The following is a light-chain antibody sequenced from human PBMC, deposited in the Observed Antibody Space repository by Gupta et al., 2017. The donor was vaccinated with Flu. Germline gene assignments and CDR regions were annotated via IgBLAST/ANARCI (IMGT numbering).Light chain of an antibody. Sequence: SSELTQPPSVSVSPGQTAKITCSGGKLGNKSVSWYQQTSGQSPILVIFRDYHRPSGIPERFSGSNSGNTATLTISVTPAMDEADYYCQAWDSTTESYVFGTGTKVSVL. J-gene: IGLJ1*01. CDR3: QAWDSTTESYV. CDR2: RDY. V-gene: IGLV3-1*01. CDR1: KLGNKS.